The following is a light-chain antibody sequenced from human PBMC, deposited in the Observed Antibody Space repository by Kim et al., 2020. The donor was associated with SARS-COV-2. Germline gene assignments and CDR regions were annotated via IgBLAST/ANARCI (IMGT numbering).Light chain of an antibody. V-gene: IGLV1-47*01. Sequence: QSVLTQPPSASGTPGQRVTISCSGGRSNIGNNFVHWYQQLPRTAPKLLISRNNQRPSGVPDRFSASKSGASASLAISELQSEDEADYYCAAWDDSLRGRVFGTGTKVTVL. CDR1: RSNIGNNF. J-gene: IGLJ1*01. CDR3: AAWDDSLRGRV. CDR2: RNN.